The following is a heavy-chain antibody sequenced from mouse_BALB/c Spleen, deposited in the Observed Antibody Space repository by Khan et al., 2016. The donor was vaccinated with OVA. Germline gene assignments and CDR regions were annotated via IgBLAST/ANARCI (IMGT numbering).Heavy chain of an antibody. J-gene: IGHJ1*01. CDR1: GYTFTNYG. D-gene: IGHD6-1*01. Sequence: QIQLVQSGPELKKPGETVKISCKASGYTFTNYGMNWVKQAPGKGLKWMGWINTYTGEPTYADDFKGRFAFSLETSANTAYLQINNPKNEDTATYFCGRSTSYWFSDVWGAGTTVTVSP. CDR3: GRSTSYWFSDV. V-gene: IGHV9-3-1*01. CDR2: INTYTGEP.